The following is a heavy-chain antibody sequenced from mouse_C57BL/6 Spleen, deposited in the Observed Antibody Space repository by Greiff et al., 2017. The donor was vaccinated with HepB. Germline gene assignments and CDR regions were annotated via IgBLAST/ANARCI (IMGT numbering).Heavy chain of an antibody. D-gene: IGHD2-4*01. J-gene: IGHJ3*01. CDR2: ISYDGSN. Sequence: EVKLMESGPGLVKPSQSLSLTCSVTGYSITSGYYWNWIRQFPGNKLEWMGYISYDGSNNYNPSLKNRISITRDTSKNQFFLKLNSVTTEDTATYYCARWYDYDGGFAYWGQGTLVTVSA. CDR3: ARWYDYDGGFAY. CDR1: GYSITSGYY. V-gene: IGHV3-6*01.